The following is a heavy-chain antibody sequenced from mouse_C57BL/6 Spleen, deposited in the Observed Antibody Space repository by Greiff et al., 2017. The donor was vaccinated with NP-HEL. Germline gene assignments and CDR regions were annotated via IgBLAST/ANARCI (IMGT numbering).Heavy chain of an antibody. CDR1: GYSFTDYN. D-gene: IGHD1-1*01. V-gene: IGHV1-39*01. Sequence: VQLQQSGPELVKPGASVKISCKASGYSFTDYNMNWVKQSNGKSLEWIGVINPNYGTTSYNQKFKGKATLTVDHSSSTTYMQLNSLTSEDSAVYNCARGALYYGSSYGDFWGTGTTVTVSS. CDR2: INPNYGTT. J-gene: IGHJ1*03. CDR3: ARGALYYGSSYGDF.